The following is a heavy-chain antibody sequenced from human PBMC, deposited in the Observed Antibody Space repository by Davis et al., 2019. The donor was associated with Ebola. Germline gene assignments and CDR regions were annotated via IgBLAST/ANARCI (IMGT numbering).Heavy chain of an antibody. D-gene: IGHD3-16*01. Sequence: ASVKVSCKASGYTFSLYGLTWVRQAPGQGLEWMGWIRAYKGETKYAQKFQGRVTMTTDTSTTTSWMELRSLRSNDTAVYYCARDGGSEFDYWGQGTLVTVSS. CDR2: IRAYKGET. CDR1: GYTFSLYG. V-gene: IGHV1-18*01. CDR3: ARDGGSEFDY. J-gene: IGHJ4*02.